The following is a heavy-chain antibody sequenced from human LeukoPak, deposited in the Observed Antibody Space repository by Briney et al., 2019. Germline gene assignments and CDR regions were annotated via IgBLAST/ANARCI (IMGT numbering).Heavy chain of an antibody. CDR3: AKGHLAVAS. J-gene: IGHJ5*02. CDR2: ISGSGDST. Sequence: PGGSLRLSCAASGFTFKSYAMRWVRQDPAKGLEWVSGISGSGDSTYYADSVKGRFTISRDNSKNTLYLQMNSLRAEDTALYYCAKGHLAVASWGQGSLVTVSS. V-gene: IGHV3-23*01. D-gene: IGHD6-19*01. CDR1: GFTFKSYA.